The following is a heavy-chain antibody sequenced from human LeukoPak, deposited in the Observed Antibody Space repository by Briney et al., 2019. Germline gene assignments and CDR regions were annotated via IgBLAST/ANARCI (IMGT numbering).Heavy chain of an antibody. V-gene: IGHV6-1*01. CDR3: ARGAVWDPGAFDI. J-gene: IGHJ3*02. Sequence: SQTLSLTCAISGDSASSNSAAWNWIRQSPSRGLEWLGRTYYSSKWYSYYAVFLKSRMTINPDTSRNQFSLQMNSVTPEDTAVYYCARGAVWDPGAFDIWGQGTMVTLSS. CDR1: GDSASSNSAA. CDR2: TYYSSKWYS. D-gene: IGHD1-26*01.